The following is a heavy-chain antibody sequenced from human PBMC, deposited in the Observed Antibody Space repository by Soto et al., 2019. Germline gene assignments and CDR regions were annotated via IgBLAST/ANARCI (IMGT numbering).Heavy chain of an antibody. CDR2: IIPFFGPP. V-gene: IGHV1-69*01. CDR1: GGTFSSYA. J-gene: IGHJ2*01. CDR3: AKIAAAESANWHFDL. Sequence: QVQLVQSGAEVKKPGSSVKVSCKASGGTFSSYAISWVRQAPGQGLEWMGGIIPFFGPPNNAQKFQGRATITADESTSTAYMELSSLRSEDTAVYYCAKIAAAESANWHFDLWGRGTLVTVSS. D-gene: IGHD6-13*01.